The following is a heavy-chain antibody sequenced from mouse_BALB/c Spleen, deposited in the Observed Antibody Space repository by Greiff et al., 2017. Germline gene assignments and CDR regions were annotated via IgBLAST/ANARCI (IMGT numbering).Heavy chain of an antibody. V-gene: IGHV1-9*01. CDR3: ARGTTVVATDY. J-gene: IGHJ2*01. Sequence: VQVVESGAELMKPGASVKISCKATGYTFSSYWIEWVKQRPGHGLEWIGEILPGSGSTNYNEKFKGKATFTADTSSNTAYMQLSSLTSEDSAVYYCARGTTVVATDYWGQGTTLTVSS. D-gene: IGHD1-1*01. CDR2: ILPGSGST. CDR1: GYTFSSYW.